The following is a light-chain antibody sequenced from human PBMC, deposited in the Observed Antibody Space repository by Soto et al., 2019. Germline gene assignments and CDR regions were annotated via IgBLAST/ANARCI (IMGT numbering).Light chain of an antibody. Sequence: EIVLTQSPGTLSLSPGERATLSCRASQSVSSSYLAWYQQKPGQAPRLLIYDASSRATGIPERFSGSGSGTDFNLTISRLEPDNFEVYYCQQYDSSPLTFGPGTKVEIK. CDR1: QSVSSSY. CDR2: DAS. J-gene: IGKJ3*01. CDR3: QQYDSSPLT. V-gene: IGKV3-20*01.